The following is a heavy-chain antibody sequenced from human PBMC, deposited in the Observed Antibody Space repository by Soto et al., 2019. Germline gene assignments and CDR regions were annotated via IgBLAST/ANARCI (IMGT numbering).Heavy chain of an antibody. V-gene: IGHV3-48*02. J-gene: IGHJ4*02. D-gene: IGHD3-16*01. CDR1: GFSFSNYN. Sequence: HPGGSLSLSCAAPGFSFSNYNMNWVRQAPGKGLEWVAHITDGLTKHYADFVQGRFTISRDNAKNSLYLELTDLRDDDTAVYYCARDTSHGVTIGGLDSWGQGTLVTVSS. CDR2: ITDGLTK. CDR3: ARDTSHGVTIGGLDS.